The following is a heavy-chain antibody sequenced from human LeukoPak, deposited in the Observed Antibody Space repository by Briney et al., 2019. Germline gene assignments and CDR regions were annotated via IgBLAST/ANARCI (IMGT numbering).Heavy chain of an antibody. CDR1: GESMRTGGYY. J-gene: IGHJ3*02. V-gene: IGHV4-31*03. D-gene: IGHD3-16*01. Sequence: SETLSLTCSVSGESMRTGGYYWTWIRQHPGTGLEWLGYIYYSGSTYYNPFLKDRISMSVDTSNNRFSLKLTAVTAADTAVYFCARCDGSHSYAKGFDIWGQGTLVTVSS. CDR3: ARCDGSHSYAKGFDI. CDR2: IYYSGST.